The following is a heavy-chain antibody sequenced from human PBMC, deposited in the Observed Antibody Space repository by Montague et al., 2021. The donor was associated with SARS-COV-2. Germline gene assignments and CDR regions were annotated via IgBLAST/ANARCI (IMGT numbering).Heavy chain of an antibody. D-gene: IGHD1-26*01. J-gene: IGHJ5*02. CDR3: ARRGSGRSDLAS. CDR2: INHSGST. CDR1: GGSFSGYY. Sequence: SETLSLTCAVYGGSFSGYYWSWIRKPPGKGLGRMGEINHSGSTKYNSYLKSRVSMSVDMYWNQFSLRLTSVTAADTAIYYCARRGSGRSDLASWGQGTLVTVSS. V-gene: IGHV4-34*01.